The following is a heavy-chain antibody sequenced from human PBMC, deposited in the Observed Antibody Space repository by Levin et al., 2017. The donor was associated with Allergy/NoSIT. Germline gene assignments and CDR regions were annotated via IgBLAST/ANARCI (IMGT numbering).Heavy chain of an antibody. Sequence: GGSLRLSCAASGFTFSSYAMHWVRQAPGKGLEWVAVISYDGSNKYYADSVKGRFTISRDNSKNTLYLQMNSLRAEDTAVYYCARDDHPNYYYYGMDVWGQGTTVTVSS. CDR3: ARDDHPNYYYYGMDV. CDR1: GFTFSSYA. CDR2: ISYDGSNK. J-gene: IGHJ6*02. V-gene: IGHV3-30-3*01.